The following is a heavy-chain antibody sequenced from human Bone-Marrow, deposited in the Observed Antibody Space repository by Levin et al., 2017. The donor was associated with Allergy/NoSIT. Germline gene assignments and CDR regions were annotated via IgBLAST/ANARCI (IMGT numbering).Heavy chain of an antibody. J-gene: IGHJ4*02. V-gene: IGHV3-23*01. CDR1: GFTFTSHA. D-gene: IGHD3-3*02. CDR2: ISGSGSST. Sequence: SCAASGFTFTSHAMTWVRQAPGQGLQWVSTISGSGSSTYYIDSVKGRFTISRDNSKNTLFLQMSSLRADDTAVYYCARDRIIRNPDYWGQGTLVTVSS. CDR3: ARDRIIRNPDY.